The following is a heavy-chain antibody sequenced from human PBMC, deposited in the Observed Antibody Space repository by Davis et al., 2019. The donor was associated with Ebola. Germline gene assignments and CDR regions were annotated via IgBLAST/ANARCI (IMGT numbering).Heavy chain of an antibody. D-gene: IGHD3-22*01. Sequence: PGGSLRLSCAASGFTFSGYAMHWVRQASGKGLEWVGRIRSKANSYATEYAASVKGRFTISRDDSKNTAYLQMNSLKTEDTAVYYCTRPNYYAPYFDLWGRGTLVTVSS. V-gene: IGHV3-73*01. CDR3: TRPNYYAPYFDL. CDR1: GFTFSGYA. CDR2: IRSKANSYAT. J-gene: IGHJ2*01.